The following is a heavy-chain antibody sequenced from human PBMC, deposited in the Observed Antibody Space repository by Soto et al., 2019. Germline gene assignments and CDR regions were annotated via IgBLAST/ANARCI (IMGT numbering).Heavy chain of an antibody. V-gene: IGHV3-23*01. CDR2: ISGSGGST. CDR3: AKGPRDFWSGYYTYFDY. D-gene: IGHD3-3*01. CDR1: GFTFSSYA. Sequence: GSLRLSCAASGFTFSSYAMSWVRQAPGKGLEWVSAISGSGGSTYYADSVKGRFTISRDNSKNTLYLQMNSLGAEDTAVYYCAKGPRDFWSGYYTYFDYWGQGTLVTVSS. J-gene: IGHJ4*02.